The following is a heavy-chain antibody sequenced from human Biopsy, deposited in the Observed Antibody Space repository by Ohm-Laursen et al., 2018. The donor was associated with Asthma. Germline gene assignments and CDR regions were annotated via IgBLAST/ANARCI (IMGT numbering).Heavy chain of an antibody. D-gene: IGHD3-22*01. V-gene: IGHV3-53*01. CDR1: GFAVSRDY. Sequence: SLRLSCAASGFAVSRDYMFWARQAPAKGLEWVSVIYSGGTSHTADSVRGRFTISRDYSKNTLYLQMHSLRAEDTAVYYCARGDSSNWSHYYFDYWGQGTLVTVSS. J-gene: IGHJ4*02. CDR3: ARGDSSNWSHYYFDY. CDR2: IYSGGTS.